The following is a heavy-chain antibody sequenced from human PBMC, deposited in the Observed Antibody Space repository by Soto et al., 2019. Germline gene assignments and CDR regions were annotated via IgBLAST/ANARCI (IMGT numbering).Heavy chain of an antibody. J-gene: IGHJ3*02. Sequence: QVQLVQSGAEVRKPGSSVKVSCEASGGSFNNYVISWLRQAPGQGLEWMGGIIPNYEAANYAQKFRGRLTITADKATNTAYMELNSLRPEDTATDYCARYWKAGTLYGAFDIWGQGTTVIVS. V-gene: IGHV1-69*06. CDR2: IIPNYEAA. CDR3: ARYWKAGTLYGAFDI. D-gene: IGHD4-17*01. CDR1: GGSFNNYV.